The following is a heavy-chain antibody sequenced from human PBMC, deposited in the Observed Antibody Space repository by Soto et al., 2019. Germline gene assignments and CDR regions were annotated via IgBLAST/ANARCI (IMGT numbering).Heavy chain of an antibody. J-gene: IGHJ6*02. CDR3: ARGGSLWFGELSAYYYGMDV. V-gene: IGHV1-2*04. CDR2: IIPTSGGT. D-gene: IGHD3-10*01. CDR1: GGTFSNYA. Sequence: ASVKVSCNASGGTFSNYAISWVRQAPGQGLEWMGGIIPTSGGTNYAQKFQGWVTMTRDTSISTAYMELSRLRSDDTAVYYCARGGSLWFGELSAYYYGMDVWG.